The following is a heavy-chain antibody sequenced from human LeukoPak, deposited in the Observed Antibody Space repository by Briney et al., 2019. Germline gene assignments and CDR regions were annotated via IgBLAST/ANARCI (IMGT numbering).Heavy chain of an antibody. CDR3: ATDRQVYGSGEYYFDY. D-gene: IGHD3-10*01. Sequence: NPSETLSLTCTVSGGSISPYYWTWIRQPPGKGLEWIGYIHYSGSTNYNPSLKSRVTISVDTSKNQFSLKLSSVTAADTAVYYCATDRQVYGSGEYYFDYWGQGTLVSVSS. CDR1: GGSISPYY. J-gene: IGHJ4*02. V-gene: IGHV4-59*01. CDR2: IHYSGST.